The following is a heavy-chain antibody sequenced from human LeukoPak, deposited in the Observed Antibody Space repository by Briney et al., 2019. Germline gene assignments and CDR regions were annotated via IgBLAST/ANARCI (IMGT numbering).Heavy chain of an antibody. J-gene: IGHJ6*03. CDR3: ARVFDSGSQAYFYYMDV. V-gene: IGHV4-39*07. CDR2: IHYSGST. CDR1: GGSISSSSYY. D-gene: IGHD3-10*01. Sequence: SETLSLTCTVSGGSISSSSYYWGWIRQPPGKGLEWIGSIHYSGSTNYNPSLKSRVTISVDTSKNQFSLKLSSVTAADTAVYYCARVFDSGSQAYFYYMDVWGKGTTATIFS.